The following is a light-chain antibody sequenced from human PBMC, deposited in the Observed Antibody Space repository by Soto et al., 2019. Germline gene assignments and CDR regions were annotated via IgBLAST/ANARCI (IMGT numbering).Light chain of an antibody. CDR3: GTWHSSLRARV. CDR2: DND. Sequence: QSVLTQPPSVSAAPGQKVAISCSGSDSTIKNNFVSRYQQFPGKAPKLLIYDNDKRASGISDRFTGSKSGASATLVITGLQTGDGAAYYCGTWHSSLRARVFGGGTQLTVL. V-gene: IGLV1-51*01. CDR1: DSTIKNNF. J-gene: IGLJ7*01.